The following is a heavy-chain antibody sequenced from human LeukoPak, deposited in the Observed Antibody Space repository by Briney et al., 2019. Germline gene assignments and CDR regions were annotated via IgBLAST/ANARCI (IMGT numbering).Heavy chain of an antibody. D-gene: IGHD2-2*01. V-gene: IGHV3-30*02. CDR1: GFTFNNYG. J-gene: IGHJ4*02. CDR3: AKDRGRRIVVVPATKWGTFDY. CDR2: IRDDGSIK. Sequence: GGSLRLSCAPSGFTFNNYGMHWVRQAPGKGLEWVAFIRDDGSIKYYADSVKGRFTISRDNSKNTLSLQMNSLRAEDTAVYYCAKDRGRRIVVVPATKWGTFDYWGQGTLVTVSS.